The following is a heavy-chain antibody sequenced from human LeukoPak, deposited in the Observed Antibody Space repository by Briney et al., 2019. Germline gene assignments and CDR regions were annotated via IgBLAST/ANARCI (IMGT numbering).Heavy chain of an antibody. J-gene: IGHJ4*02. CDR2: ISSSSSYI. CDR3: AKGGQTDRFDC. CDR1: GFTFSSYA. Sequence: PGGSLRLSCAASGFTFSSYAMNWVRQAPGKGLEWVSSISSSSSYIYYADSVKGRFTISRDNAKNSLYLQMNSLRAEDTAVFYCAKGGQTDRFDCWGQGALVTVSS. V-gene: IGHV3-21*04. D-gene: IGHD5-12*01.